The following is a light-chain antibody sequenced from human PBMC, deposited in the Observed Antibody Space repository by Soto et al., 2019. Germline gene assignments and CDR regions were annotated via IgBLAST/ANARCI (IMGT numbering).Light chain of an antibody. CDR3: QQYGSSLFT. Sequence: EIVLTQSPGTLSLSPGERATLSCRASQSVSSSYLAWYQQKPGQAPRRLIYGASSRATGIPDRFSGSGSGTDFTLTISRLEPEDCAVYYCQQYGSSLFTFGPGTKVDIK. CDR2: GAS. V-gene: IGKV3-20*01. J-gene: IGKJ3*01. CDR1: QSVSSSY.